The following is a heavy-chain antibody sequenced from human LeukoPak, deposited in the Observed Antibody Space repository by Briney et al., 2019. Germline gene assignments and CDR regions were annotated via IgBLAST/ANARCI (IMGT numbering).Heavy chain of an antibody. Sequence: SETLSLTRTVSGGSISSGGYYWSWIRQHPGKGLEWIGYIYYSGSTYYNPSLKSRVTISVDTSKNQFSLKLSSVTAADTAVYYCARVVSSSWYGGNWFDPWGQGTLVTVSS. CDR3: ARVVSSSWYGGNWFDP. CDR1: GGSISSGGYY. CDR2: IYYSGST. V-gene: IGHV4-31*03. J-gene: IGHJ5*02. D-gene: IGHD6-13*01.